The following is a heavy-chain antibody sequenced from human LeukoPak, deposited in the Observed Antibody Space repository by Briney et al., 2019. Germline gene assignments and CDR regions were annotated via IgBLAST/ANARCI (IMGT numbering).Heavy chain of an antibody. CDR1: GYTFTSYD. V-gene: IGHV1-8*01. J-gene: IGHJ3*02. D-gene: IGHD3-22*01. CDR3: ARGTYYYDSSGYYYVDAFDI. Sequence: ASVKVSCKASGYTFTSYDINWVRQATGQGLEWMGWMNPNSGNTGYAQKFQGRVTMTRNTSISTAYVELSSLRSEDTAVYYCARGTYYYDSSGYYYVDAFDIWGQGTMVTVSS. CDR2: MNPNSGNT.